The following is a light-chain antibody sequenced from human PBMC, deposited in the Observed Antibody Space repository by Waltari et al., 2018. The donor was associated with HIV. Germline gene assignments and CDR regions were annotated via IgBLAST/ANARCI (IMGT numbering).Light chain of an antibody. J-gene: IGLJ1*01. CDR1: SSDVGGYNY. Sequence: ALTQPASVSGSPGQLITISCTGTSSDVGGYNYVSWYQQHPGKAPKLMIYEVSNRPSGVSNRFSGSKSGNTASLTISGLQAEDDADYYCSSYTTTSTLVVFGTGTKVTVL. CDR2: EVS. V-gene: IGLV2-14*01. CDR3: SSYTTTSTLVV.